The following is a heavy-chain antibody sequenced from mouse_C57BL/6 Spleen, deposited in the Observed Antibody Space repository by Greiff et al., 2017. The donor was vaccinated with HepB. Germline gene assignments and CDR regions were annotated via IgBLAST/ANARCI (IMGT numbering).Heavy chain of an antibody. Sequence: QVQLKESGAELARPGASVKLSCKASGYTFTSYGISWVKQRTGQGLEWIGEIYPRSGNTYYNEKFKGKATLTADKSSSTAYMELRSLTSEESAVYFRARADDYDPAWFAYWGQGARVTVSA. D-gene: IGHD2-4*01. V-gene: IGHV1-81*01. CDR3: ARADDYDPAWFAY. CDR2: IYPRSGNT. J-gene: IGHJ3*01. CDR1: GYTFTSYG.